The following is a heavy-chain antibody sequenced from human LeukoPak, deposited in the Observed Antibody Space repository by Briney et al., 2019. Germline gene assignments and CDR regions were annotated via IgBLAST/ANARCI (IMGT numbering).Heavy chain of an antibody. CDR2: ISPFNGNT. V-gene: IGHV1-18*01. J-gene: IGHJ4*02. D-gene: IGHD4-23*01. Sequence: ASVKVSCKTSGYTFSHFGVTWVRQAPGQGLEWMGWISPFNGNTDYARQLQGRVTMTTDTSTSTAYLELRSLKSNDTAVYYCARDRGYGGLGYWGQGTLVTVSS. CDR1: GYTFSHFG. CDR3: ARDRGYGGLGY.